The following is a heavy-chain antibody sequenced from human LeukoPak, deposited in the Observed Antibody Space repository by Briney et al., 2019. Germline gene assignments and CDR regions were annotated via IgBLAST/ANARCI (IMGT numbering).Heavy chain of an antibody. J-gene: IGHJ4*02. D-gene: IGHD3-22*01. CDR2: ISSSGSTT. CDR3: ARDNYDSSGYYFD. Sequence: GGSLRLSCAASGFTFSSYEMNWVRQAPGKGLEWVSYISSSGSTTHYADSVKGRFTISRDNAKKSLYLQMNSLRAEDTAVYYCARDNYDSSGYYFDWGLGTLVTVSS. V-gene: IGHV3-48*03. CDR1: GFTFSSYE.